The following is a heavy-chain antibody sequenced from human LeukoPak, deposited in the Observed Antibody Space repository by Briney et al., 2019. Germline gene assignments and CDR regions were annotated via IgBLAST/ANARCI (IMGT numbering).Heavy chain of an antibody. CDR1: GYTFTSYY. Sequence: ASVKVSCKASGYTFTSYYRQWMRQAPGQGLEWMGIINPSGGSTRYAQKFQGRVAMTRDTSTSTVYMELSSLRSEDTAVYYCARDREELHSFDYWGQGTLVTVSS. CDR2: INPSGGST. D-gene: IGHD1-26*01. J-gene: IGHJ4*02. V-gene: IGHV1-46*01. CDR3: ARDREELHSFDY.